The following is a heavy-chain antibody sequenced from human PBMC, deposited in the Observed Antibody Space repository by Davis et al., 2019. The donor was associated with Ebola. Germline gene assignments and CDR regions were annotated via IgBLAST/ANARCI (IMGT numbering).Heavy chain of an antibody. CDR1: GFTFTRYS. V-gene: IGHV3-48*02. CDR2: IGPSSSTI. Sequence: GESLKISCAASGFTFTRYSMNWVRQAPGKGLEWVSYIGPSSSTIYYADSVKGRFTISRDNAKNSLYLKMNSLRDEDTAVYYCARGGGGGLLDDYWGQGTLVTVSS. J-gene: IGHJ4*02. CDR3: ARGGGGGLLDDY. D-gene: IGHD3-16*01.